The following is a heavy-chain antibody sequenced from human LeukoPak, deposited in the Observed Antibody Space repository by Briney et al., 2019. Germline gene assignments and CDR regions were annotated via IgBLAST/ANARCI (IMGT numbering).Heavy chain of an antibody. CDR2: ISSSRSHI. D-gene: IGHD6-19*01. J-gene: IGHJ3*02. V-gene: IGHV3-21*01. CDR3: ARDVSGWYGTNDAFDI. Sequence: GGSLRLSCAASGFTLSTYTMNWVRQAPGKGLEWASSISSSRSHINYADSVKGRFAISRDNAKNSLYLQMNSLRAEDTAVYYCARDVSGWYGTNDAFDIWGQGTMVTVSS. CDR1: GFTLSTYT.